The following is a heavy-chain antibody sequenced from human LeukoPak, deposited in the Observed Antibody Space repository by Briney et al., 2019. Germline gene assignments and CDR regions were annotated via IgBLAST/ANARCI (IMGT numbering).Heavy chain of an antibody. CDR3: AKAPGVYCSGGSCYVDY. V-gene: IGHV3-23*01. CDR1: GFTFSSYA. CDR2: ISGSGGST. Sequence: PGGSLRLSCAASGFTFSSYAMSWVRQAPGKGLEWVSGISGSGGSTYYADSVKGRFTVSRDNSKNTLYLQMNSLRAEDTAAYYCAKAPGVYCSGGSCYVDYWGQGTLVTVCS. J-gene: IGHJ4*02. D-gene: IGHD2-15*01.